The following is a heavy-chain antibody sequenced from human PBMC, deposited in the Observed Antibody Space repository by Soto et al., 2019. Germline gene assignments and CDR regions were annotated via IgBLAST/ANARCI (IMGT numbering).Heavy chain of an antibody. Sequence: QVQLVESGGGVVQPGRSLRLSCAASGFTFSNFAMHWVGQAPGKGLEWVAVISYDGNKKYYADSVKGRFTISRDNSKNTLYLQMNSLRTEDTAVYYCARDHDYGIYYYYGMGVWGQGTTVTFSS. J-gene: IGHJ6*02. D-gene: IGHD4-17*01. CDR2: ISYDGNKK. CDR3: ARDHDYGIYYYYGMGV. V-gene: IGHV3-30-3*01. CDR1: GFTFSNFA.